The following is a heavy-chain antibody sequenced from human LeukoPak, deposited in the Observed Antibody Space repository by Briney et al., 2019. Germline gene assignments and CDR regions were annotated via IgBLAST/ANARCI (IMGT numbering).Heavy chain of an antibody. V-gene: IGHV3-23*01. D-gene: IGHD6-6*01. J-gene: IGHJ4*02. Sequence: PGRSLRLSCAASGFTFSNYGMNWVRQAPGKGLEWVSAISDTGSNTYYANSVKGRFTISRDNSKNTLYLQMNSLRADDTAVYYCAKRVPYSSSSVYFDYWGQGTLVSVS. CDR1: GFTFSNYG. CDR2: ISDTGSNT. CDR3: AKRVPYSSSSVYFDY.